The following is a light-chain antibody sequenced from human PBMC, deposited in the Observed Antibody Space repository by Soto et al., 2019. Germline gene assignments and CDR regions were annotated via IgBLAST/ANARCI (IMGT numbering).Light chain of an antibody. CDR2: TAS. CDR1: QSIVSY. V-gene: IGKV1-39*01. Sequence: DIQMTQSPSSLSASIGDRVTITCRSSQSIVSYLNWYQQKPGKAPKLLIFTASNLQTGVPSRFSGSGSETHFTLTISSLQPEDSATYYCQQSYSLPRTFGHGTTVEIK. CDR3: QQSYSLPRT. J-gene: IGKJ1*01.